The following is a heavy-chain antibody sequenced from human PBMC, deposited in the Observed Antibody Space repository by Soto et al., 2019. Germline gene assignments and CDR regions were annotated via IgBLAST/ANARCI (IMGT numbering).Heavy chain of an antibody. CDR2: SSASGRSR. CDR3: AKDGNWLDVYFDV. Sequence: GGSLRLSCVASGIEFSNYAMSWVRQSPGKGLEWVSISSASGRSRYHADSVKGRFTISRDNSKNTLYLHMTNLRAEDTAVYYCAKDGNWLDVYFDVWGQGTPVTVSS. D-gene: IGHD6-19*01. CDR1: GIEFSNYA. J-gene: IGHJ4*02. V-gene: IGHV3-23*01.